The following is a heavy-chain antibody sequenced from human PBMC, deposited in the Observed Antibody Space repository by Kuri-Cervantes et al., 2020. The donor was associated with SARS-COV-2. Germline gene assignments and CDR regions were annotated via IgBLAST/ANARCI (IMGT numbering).Heavy chain of an antibody. CDR2: ISSSSSTI. CDR3: ARDGGPREQQLGV. CDR1: GFTFSSYS. D-gene: IGHD6-13*01. Sequence: GESLKISCAASGFTFSSYSMNWVRQAPGKGLEWVSYISSSSSTIYYADSVKGRFTISRDNAKNSLYLQMNSLRAEDTAVYYCARDGGPREQQLGVWGKGTTVTVSS. V-gene: IGHV3-48*04. J-gene: IGHJ6*04.